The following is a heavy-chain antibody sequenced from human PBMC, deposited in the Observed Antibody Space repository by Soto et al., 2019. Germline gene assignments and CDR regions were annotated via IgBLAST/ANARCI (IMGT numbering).Heavy chain of an antibody. V-gene: IGHV1-69*01. CDR2: IIPIFGTA. D-gene: IGHD6-13*01. J-gene: IGHJ6*02. CDR3: ARVRSWGAAGNAYYSSGMDI. Sequence: LLNRDWKSSGWAMSIDASGWGRLETEQGLEWMGGIIPIFGTANYAQKFQGRVTITADESTSTAYMELSSLRSEDTAVYYCARVRSWGAAGNAYYSSGMDISGQAITVTV. CDR1: GWAMSIDA.